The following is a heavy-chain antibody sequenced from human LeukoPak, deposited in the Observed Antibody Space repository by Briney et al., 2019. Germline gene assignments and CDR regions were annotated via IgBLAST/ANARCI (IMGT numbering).Heavy chain of an antibody. CDR1: GLTFRNYG. D-gene: IGHD3-22*01. Sequence: PGGSLRLSCAASGLTFRNYGMHWVRQAPGKGLEWVAIISYDGSNKYYADSVRGRFTISKDNSQNTLYLQMNSLRAEDTAVYYCARAGYDSSGYSTYYFDYWGQGTLVTVSS. V-gene: IGHV3-30*03. CDR3: ARAGYDSSGYSTYYFDY. J-gene: IGHJ4*02. CDR2: ISYDGSNK.